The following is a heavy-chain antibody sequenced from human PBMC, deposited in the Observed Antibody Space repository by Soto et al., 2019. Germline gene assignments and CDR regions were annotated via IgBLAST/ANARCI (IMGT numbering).Heavy chain of an antibody. V-gene: IGHV3-33*05. CDR3: ARDDDRPDNGLDM. CDR1: GFTFSNYG. Sequence: QVQLVESGGGVVQPGRSLRLSCAASGFTFSNYGMHWVRQAPGKGLEWLAVIINDGSDEKYGDSVKGRVTISRDNSKNTLYLQINSLGVEDTAVYYCARDDDRPDNGLDMWGQGTVVTVSS. CDR2: IINDGSDE. J-gene: IGHJ3*02. D-gene: IGHD2-8*01.